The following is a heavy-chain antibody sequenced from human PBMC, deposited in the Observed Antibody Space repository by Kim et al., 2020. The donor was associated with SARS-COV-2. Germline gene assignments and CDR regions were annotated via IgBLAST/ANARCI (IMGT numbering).Heavy chain of an antibody. J-gene: IGHJ6*01. D-gene: IGHD3-10*01. CDR1: GYSISSGYY. CDR2: IYHSGST. V-gene: IGHV4-38-2*02. Sequence: SETLSLTCTVSGYSISSGYYWGWIRQPPGKGLEWIGSIYHSGSTYYNPSLKSRVTISVDTSKNQFSLKLSSVTAADTAVYYCARETYYYGSGSDGPLYY. CDR3: ARETYYYGSGSDGPLYY.